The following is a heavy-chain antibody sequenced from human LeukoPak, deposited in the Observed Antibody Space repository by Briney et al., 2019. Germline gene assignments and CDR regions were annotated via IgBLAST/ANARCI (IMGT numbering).Heavy chain of an antibody. CDR1: GFTVSSNY. CDR3: ARGSTDGDYDWFDP. CDR2: IYSGGST. V-gene: IGHV3-53*01. D-gene: IGHD4-17*01. Sequence: GGFLRLSCAASGFTVSSNYMSWVRQAPGKGLEWVSVIYSGGSTYYADSVKGRFTISRDNSKSTLYLQMNSLRAEDTAVYYCARGSTDGDYDWFDPWGQGTLVTVSS. J-gene: IGHJ5*02.